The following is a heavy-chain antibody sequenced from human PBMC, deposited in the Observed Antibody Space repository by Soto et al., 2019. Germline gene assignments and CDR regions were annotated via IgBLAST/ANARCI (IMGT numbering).Heavy chain of an antibody. CDR3: ARGLGYDCTASDCYALSGRDV. CDR1: GYTFIDYY. J-gene: IGHJ6*02. V-gene: IGHV1-2*02. CDR2: INTSSGGT. D-gene: IGHD2-8*02. Sequence: QVQLVQSGAEVKKPGASVKVSCTASGYTFIDYYMHWVRQAPGQGLEWMGWINTSSGGTHYAQKCQGRVAMTRDTSISIVYIELSRLKSADTAMYYCARGLGYDCTASDCYALSGRDVWGQGTRVTVSS.